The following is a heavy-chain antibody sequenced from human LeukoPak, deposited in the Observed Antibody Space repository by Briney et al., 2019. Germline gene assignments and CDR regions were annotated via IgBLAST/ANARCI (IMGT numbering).Heavy chain of an antibody. D-gene: IGHD1-26*01. V-gene: IGHV4-39*01. CDR3: ARQGSLSYYWFDP. CDR2: IYYSGST. CDR1: RGSISSYY. J-gene: IGHJ5*02. Sequence: SETLSLTCTVSRGSISSYYWGWIRQPPGKGLEWIGSIYYSGSTYYNPSLKSRVTISLDTSKNQFSLKLSSVTAADTAAYYCARQGSLSYYWFDPWGQGTLVTVSS.